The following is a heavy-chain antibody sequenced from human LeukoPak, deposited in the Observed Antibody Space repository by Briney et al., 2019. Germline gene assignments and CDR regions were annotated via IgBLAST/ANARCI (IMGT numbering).Heavy chain of an antibody. CDR1: GFTFSSYW. D-gene: IGHD6-13*01. J-gene: IGHJ4*02. Sequence: GRSLRLSCAASGFTFSSYWMSWVRQAPGKGLEWVANMKYDGSEKYYEDSVKGRFTISRDNARNSLYLQMNSLRAEDTAVYYCARDIEAAGLFLDYWGQGTLVTVSS. CDR2: MKYDGSEK. V-gene: IGHV3-7*01. CDR3: ARDIEAAGLFLDY.